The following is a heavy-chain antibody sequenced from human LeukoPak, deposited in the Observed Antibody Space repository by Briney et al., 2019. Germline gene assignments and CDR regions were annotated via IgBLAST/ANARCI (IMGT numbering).Heavy chain of an antibody. Sequence: SETLSLTCTVSGDSISSGGYYWNWLRQHPGKGLEWIGYIYYSGSTYYNPSLKSRVSMSVDTSKDHFPLKLSSVTAADTAVYYCARVEGSWAFDIWGQGTMVTVSS. CDR1: GDSISSGGYY. CDR2: IYYSGST. D-gene: IGHD3-10*01. J-gene: IGHJ3*02. V-gene: IGHV4-31*03. CDR3: ARVEGSWAFDI.